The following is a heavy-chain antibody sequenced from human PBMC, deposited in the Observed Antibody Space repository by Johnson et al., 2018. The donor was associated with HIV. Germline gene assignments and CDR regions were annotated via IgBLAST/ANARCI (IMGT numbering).Heavy chain of an antibody. CDR3: AKGRLGVAFDI. Sequence: QVLLVESGGGLVKPGGSLRLSCAASRFTFSDYYMSWIRQTQGQGQEWVSYIRSSGDIIRYADSVKGRFTISRDNSKNTLYLQMNSLRAEDTAVYYCAKGRLGVAFDIWGQGTMVTVSS. V-gene: IGHV3-11*04. CDR1: RFTFSDYY. CDR2: IRSSGDII. J-gene: IGHJ3*02. D-gene: IGHD3-16*01.